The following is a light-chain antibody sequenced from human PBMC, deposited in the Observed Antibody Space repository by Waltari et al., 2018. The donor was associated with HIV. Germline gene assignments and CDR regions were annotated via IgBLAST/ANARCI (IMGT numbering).Light chain of an antibody. V-gene: IGLV3-21*04. Sequence: SYVLTQPPSVSVAPGKTARITCGGNNIGSKSVHWYQQKPGQAPVLVIYYDSDRPSGIPERFSGSNSGNTATLTISRVEAGDEADYYCQVWDSSSDQVFGTGTKVTVL. CDR2: YDS. CDR3: QVWDSSSDQV. J-gene: IGLJ1*01. CDR1: NIGSKS.